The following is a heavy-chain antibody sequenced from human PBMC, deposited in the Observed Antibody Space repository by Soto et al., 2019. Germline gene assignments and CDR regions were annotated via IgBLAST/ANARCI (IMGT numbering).Heavy chain of an antibody. J-gene: IGHJ4*02. CDR3: AHSLDYDILTGYHF. CDR2: IYWDADK. CDR1: GFSLRTSGVG. D-gene: IGHD3-9*01. V-gene: IGHV2-5*02. Sequence: QITLKESGPPLVKPTQTLTLTCTFSGFSLRTSGVGVGWIRQPPGKALEWLALIYWDADKRYSPSLKSRLTNTKDTSKNPVVPNMTNMDPVDTATLYCAHSLDYDILTGYHFWGQGTLVTVSS.